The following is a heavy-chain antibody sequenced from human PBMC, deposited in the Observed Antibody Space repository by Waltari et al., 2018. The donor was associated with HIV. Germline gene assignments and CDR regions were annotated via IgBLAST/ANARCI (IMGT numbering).Heavy chain of an antibody. CDR1: GYSISSGYY. V-gene: IGHV4-38-2*02. CDR2: MYHSGST. Sequence: QVQLQESGPGLVKPSETLSLTCTVPGYSISSGYYWGWSRQPPGKGLEWIGSMYHSGSTYYNPSLKSRVTMSVDTSKNQFSLKLSSVTAADTAVYYCARRSGEYWYFDLWGRGTLVTVSS. J-gene: IGHJ2*01. CDR3: ARRSGEYWYFDL. D-gene: IGHD7-27*01.